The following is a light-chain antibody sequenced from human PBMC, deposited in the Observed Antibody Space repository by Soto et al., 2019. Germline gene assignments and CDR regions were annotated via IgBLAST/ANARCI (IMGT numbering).Light chain of an antibody. Sequence: QSVLTQPASVSGSPGQSITISCTGTSSDVGAYNRVSWYQQHSGKAPKLMIYEVSKRPSGVPDRFSGSKSDNTASLTISGLQAEDEADYYCCSYAGSYTFVFGIGTKVTVL. CDR3: CSYAGSYTFV. V-gene: IGLV2-11*01. CDR1: SSDVGAYNR. J-gene: IGLJ1*01. CDR2: EVS.